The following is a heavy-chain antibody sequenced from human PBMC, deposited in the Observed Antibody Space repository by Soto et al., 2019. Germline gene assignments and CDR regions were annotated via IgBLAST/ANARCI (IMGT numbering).Heavy chain of an antibody. CDR2: INSDGSST. CDR3: VLFFLGEETILDELSS. Sequence: RYWPHRFSKKTGKGLVWVSRINSDGSSTSYADSVKGRFTISRDNAKNTLYLQMNSLRAEDTAVYYCVLFFLGEETILDELSSW. V-gene: IGHV3-74*01. CDR1: RYW. D-gene: IGHD3-16*01. J-gene: IGHJ5*01.